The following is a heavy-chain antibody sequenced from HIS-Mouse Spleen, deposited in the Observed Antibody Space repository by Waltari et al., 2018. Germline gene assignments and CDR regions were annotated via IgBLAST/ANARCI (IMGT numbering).Heavy chain of an antibody. CDR3: ARRRGWFDY. J-gene: IGHJ4*02. D-gene: IGHD6-19*01. CDR1: GGSISSSSYY. V-gene: IGHV4-39*01. Sequence: QLQLQVSGPGLVKPSETLSLPCTLSGGSISSSSYYWGGIRKPPGRGLEWIGSIYYSGSTYYNPSLKSRVTISVDTSKNQFSLKLSSVTAADTAVYYCARRRGWFDYWGQGTLVTVSS. CDR2: IYYSGST.